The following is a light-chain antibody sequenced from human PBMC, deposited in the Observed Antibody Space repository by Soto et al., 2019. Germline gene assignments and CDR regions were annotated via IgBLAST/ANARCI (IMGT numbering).Light chain of an antibody. CDR2: GAS. Sequence: EMVLTQSPGTLSLSPGERATLSCRASQSVSSSYLAWYQQKPGQAPRLLIYGASRRATGIPDRFSGSGSGTDFTLTISRLEPEDFAVYYCQQYGSSPPVTFGPGTKVDIK. V-gene: IGKV3-20*01. J-gene: IGKJ3*01. CDR1: QSVSSSY. CDR3: QQYGSSPPVT.